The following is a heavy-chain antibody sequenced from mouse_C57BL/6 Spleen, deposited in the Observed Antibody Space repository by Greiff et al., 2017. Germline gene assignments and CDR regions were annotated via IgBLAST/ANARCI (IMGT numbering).Heavy chain of an antibody. Sequence: QVQLQQSGAELARPGASVKMSCKASGYTFTSYTMHWVKQRPGQGLEWIGYINPSSGYTKYNQKFKDKATWTADKSSSTAYMQLSSLTSEDSAVYYCASYDWYFDVWGTGTTVTVSS. D-gene: IGHD1-1*01. J-gene: IGHJ1*03. CDR2: INPSSGYT. CDR1: GYTFTSYT. CDR3: ASYDWYFDV. V-gene: IGHV1-4*01.